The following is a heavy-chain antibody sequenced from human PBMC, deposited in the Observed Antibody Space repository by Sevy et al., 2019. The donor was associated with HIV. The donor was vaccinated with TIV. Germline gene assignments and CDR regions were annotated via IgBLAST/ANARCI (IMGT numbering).Heavy chain of an antibody. CDR3: AKNIWGNLRYNDW. D-gene: IGHD3-16*02. J-gene: IGHJ4*02. Sequence: GGSLRLSCSASGFSFRNTGMDWVRQAPGKGLEWISYISGDSGVIFYADSVRGRFSVSRDNAKNSLFLHMNNLRDDDTAVYYCAKNIWGNLRYNDWWGQGTLVTVSS. CDR2: ISGDSGVI. CDR1: GFSFRNTG. V-gene: IGHV3-48*02.